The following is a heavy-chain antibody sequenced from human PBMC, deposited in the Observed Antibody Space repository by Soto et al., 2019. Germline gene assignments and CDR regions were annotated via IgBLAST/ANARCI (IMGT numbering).Heavy chain of an antibody. Sequence: EVQLVESGGGLVQPGGSLRLSCAASGFTFSSYEMNWVRQAPGKGLEWVSYISSSGSTIYYADSVKGRFTISRDNAKNSLYLQMNSLRAEDTAVYYCARSYHHLKAYYPGREGSTIDYWGQGTLVTVSS. CDR2: ISSSGSTI. V-gene: IGHV3-48*03. CDR1: GFTFSSYE. CDR3: ARSYHHLKAYYPGREGSTIDY. J-gene: IGHJ4*02. D-gene: IGHD3-10*01.